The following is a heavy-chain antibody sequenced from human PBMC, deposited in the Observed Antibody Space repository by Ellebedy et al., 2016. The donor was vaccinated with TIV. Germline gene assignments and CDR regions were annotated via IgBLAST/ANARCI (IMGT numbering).Heavy chain of an antibody. CDR3: AKDALGYCSGGSCTNSWFDP. Sequence: AASVKVSCKASGYTFTQYAIHWLRQARGQGLEWLGWINVAGRKTKYLQKVQDRVTLTRDTSAKTAYMHLSGLTSEDSGIYYCAKDALGYCSGGSCTNSWFDPWGQGTLVTVSS. V-gene: IGHV1-3*01. J-gene: IGHJ5*02. D-gene: IGHD2-15*01. CDR1: GYTFTQYA. CDR2: INVAGRKT.